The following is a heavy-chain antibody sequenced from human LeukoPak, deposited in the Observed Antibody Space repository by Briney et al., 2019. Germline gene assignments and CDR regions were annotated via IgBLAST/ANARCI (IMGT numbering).Heavy chain of an antibody. CDR3: ARDEHYYYDSSGYYPYNWFDP. CDR2: INAGNGNT. CDR1: GYTFTSYA. Sequence: ASVKVSCKASGYTFTSYAMHWVRQAPGQRLEWMGWINAGNGNTKYSQKFQGRVTITRDTSASTAYMELSSLRSEDTAVYYCARDEHYYYDSSGYYPYNWFDPWGQGTLVTVSS. J-gene: IGHJ5*02. D-gene: IGHD3-22*01. V-gene: IGHV1-3*01.